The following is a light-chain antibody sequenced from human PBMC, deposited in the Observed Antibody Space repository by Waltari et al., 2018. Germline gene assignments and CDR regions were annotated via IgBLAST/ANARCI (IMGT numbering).Light chain of an antibody. J-gene: IGKJ4*01. CDR3: QQHKSYPLT. CDR2: ATS. CDR1: QDIRNF. Sequence: DIQMTQSPSSLSASVGDRVNITCRASQDIRNFLVWFQQKPGKAPKSLIYATSNLRSGVPSKFSGSGSGTEFTLTISSLQPEDFATYYCQQHKSYPLTFGGGTKVEIK. V-gene: IGKV1-16*02.